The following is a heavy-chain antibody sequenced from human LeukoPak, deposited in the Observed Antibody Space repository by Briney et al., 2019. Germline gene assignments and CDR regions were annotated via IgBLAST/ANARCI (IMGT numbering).Heavy chain of an antibody. D-gene: IGHD5-12*01. CDR1: GYTFTSYG. V-gene: IGHV1-18*01. CDR3: ARVTIPSEYSGYDPTPGGY. CDR2: ISAYNGNT. J-gene: IGHJ4*02. Sequence: ASVKVSCKASGYTFTSYGISWVRQAPGQGFEWMGWISAYNGNTNYAQKLQGRVTMTTDTSTSTAYMELRSLRSDDTAVYYCARVTIPSEYSGYDPTPGGYWGQGTLVTVSS.